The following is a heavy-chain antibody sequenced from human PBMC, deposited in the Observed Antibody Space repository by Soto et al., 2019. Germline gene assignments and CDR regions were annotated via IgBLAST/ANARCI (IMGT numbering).Heavy chain of an antibody. CDR3: AKNPGYYYDSTGYHFDY. V-gene: IGHV3-23*01. J-gene: IGHJ4*02. Sequence: GGSLSLSCAASGFTRSDYDMGWVRQAPGKGLEWVSLTRTDGGGTYYAYSVEGRLTVSRDTSKNTLYLQMNSLRAEDTAVYYCAKNPGYYYDSTGYHFDYWGQGTLVTVSS. CDR1: GFTRSDYD. D-gene: IGHD3-22*01. CDR2: TRTDGGGT.